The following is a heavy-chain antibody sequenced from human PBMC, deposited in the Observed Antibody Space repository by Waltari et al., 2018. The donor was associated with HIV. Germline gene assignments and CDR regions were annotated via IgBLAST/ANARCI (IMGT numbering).Heavy chain of an antibody. CDR1: GFILDDHY. D-gene: IGHD2-2*01. V-gene: IGHV1-46*02. CDR3: ARKIPEGHAFDS. J-gene: IGHJ4*02. CDR2: INAADVAA. Sequence: QVQLIQPEIEMRRPGTSVRLSCQASGFILDDHYIHWVRQGLRQRFEWVAVINAADVAASSAQKFQSRLTLTRDLFTGLIHLDLMSLMSEDTAVYYCARKIPEGHAFDSWGQGTLVTVSS.